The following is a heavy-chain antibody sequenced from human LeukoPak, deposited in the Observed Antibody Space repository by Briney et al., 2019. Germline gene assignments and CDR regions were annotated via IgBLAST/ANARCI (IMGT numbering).Heavy chain of an antibody. CDR1: GYTFSNYH. D-gene: IGHD3-9*01. CDR2: INPSGGST. Sequence: ASVKVSCKASGYTFSNYHFHWVRQAPGQGLEWMGIINPSGGSTSYAQSFQGRVTMTSDTSTSTVYMELNSLRSGDTAVYYCASREGGGLRFFDWLFDAFDIWGQGTMVTVSS. CDR3: ASREGGGLRFFDWLFDAFDI. V-gene: IGHV1-46*01. J-gene: IGHJ3*02.